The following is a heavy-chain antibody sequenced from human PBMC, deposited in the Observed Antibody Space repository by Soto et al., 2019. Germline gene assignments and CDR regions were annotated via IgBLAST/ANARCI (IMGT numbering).Heavy chain of an antibody. CDR3: VKGNQLLRYYFEF. D-gene: IGHD2-15*01. J-gene: IGHJ4*01. Sequence: GGSLRLSCSVSGFTFSNYAMHWVREAPGKGLEYVSGITSDGDSTWHADSVKDRFTISRDNSKNTLFLQMSSLRVEDTAIYFCVKGNQLLRYYFEFWGPGTLVTVSS. CDR2: ITSDGDST. CDR1: GFTFSNYA. V-gene: IGHV3-64D*06.